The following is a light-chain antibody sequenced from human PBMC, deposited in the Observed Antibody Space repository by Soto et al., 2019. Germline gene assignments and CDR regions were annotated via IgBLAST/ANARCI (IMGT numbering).Light chain of an antibody. CDR3: QQSSMPPRVN. CDR1: QSISSW. V-gene: IGKV1-39*01. CDR2: DAS. J-gene: IGKJ5*01. Sequence: DIQMTQSPSSLSASVGDRVTITCRASQSISSWLAWYQQKPGKAPKLLIYDASSLQSGVPSRFSGSGSGTDFTLNISIQQPEEFASYYCQQSSMPPRVNIGQGTRLEIK.